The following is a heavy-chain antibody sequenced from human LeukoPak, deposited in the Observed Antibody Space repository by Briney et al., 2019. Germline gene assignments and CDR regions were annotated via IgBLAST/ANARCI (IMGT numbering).Heavy chain of an antibody. J-gene: IGHJ4*02. CDR1: GFTFSSYD. CDR3: ARGPSLYYYDSSGLDY. D-gene: IGHD3-22*01. V-gene: IGHV3-13*01. Sequence: GGSLRLSCAASGFTFSSYDMHWVSQATGKGLEWVSAIGTAGDTYYPGSVKSRFSTSRENAKNALYLQMNSLRAGDTAVYYCARGPSLYYYDSSGLDYWGEGTLVTVSS. CDR2: IGTAGDT.